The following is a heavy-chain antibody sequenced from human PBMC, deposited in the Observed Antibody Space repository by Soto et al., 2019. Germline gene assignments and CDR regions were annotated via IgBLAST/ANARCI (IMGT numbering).Heavy chain of an antibody. CDR3: TIVRVAGPALGH. V-gene: IGHV3-30*02. CDR1: GFIFSNNG. D-gene: IGHD3-10*02. Sequence: PGGSLRLSCVGSGFIFSNNGMHWVRQTPGNGLEWVAFMSYDGSDTFYADSVKGRFTISRDNSKNALFLHMSDLRAEDTAMYYCTIVRVAGPALGHWGQGTLVTLSS. J-gene: IGHJ4*02. CDR2: MSYDGSDT.